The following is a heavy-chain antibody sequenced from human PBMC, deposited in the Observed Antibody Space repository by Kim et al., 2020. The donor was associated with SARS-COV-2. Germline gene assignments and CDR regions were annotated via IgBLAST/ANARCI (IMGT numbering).Heavy chain of an antibody. D-gene: IGHD6-13*01. CDR1: GFTFSSYE. CDR3: AREAGIDY. J-gene: IGHJ4*02. V-gene: IGHV3-48*03. CDR2: ISSSGNTI. Sequence: GGSLRLSCAASGFTFSSYEMNWVRQAPGKGLEWVSYISSSGNTIYYADSVKGRFTISRDNAKESLYLQMNSLRGEDTAVYYCAREAGIDYWGQGTLVTVSS.